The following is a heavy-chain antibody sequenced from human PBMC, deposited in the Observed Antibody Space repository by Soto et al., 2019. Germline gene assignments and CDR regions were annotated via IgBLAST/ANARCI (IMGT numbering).Heavy chain of an antibody. CDR3: AKDRYCSGGSCYSEWAFDI. D-gene: IGHD2-15*01. CDR2: ISGSGGST. CDR1: GFTFSNYA. V-gene: IGHV3-23*01. Sequence: EVQLLESGGGLVQPGGSLRPSCAASGFTFSNYAMSWSRQAPGKGLEWVSAISGSGGSTYYADSVKGRFTISRDNSKNTLFLQMNSLRAEDTAVYYCAKDRYCSGGSCYSEWAFDIWGQGTMVTVSS. J-gene: IGHJ3*02.